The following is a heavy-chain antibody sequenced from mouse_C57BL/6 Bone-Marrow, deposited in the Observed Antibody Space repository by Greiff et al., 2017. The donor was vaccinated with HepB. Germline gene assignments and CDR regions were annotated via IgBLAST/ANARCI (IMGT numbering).Heavy chain of an antibody. CDR2: SRNKANDYTT. CDR1: GFTFSDFY. CDR3: ARDGGNYGFDY. Sequence: EVQLVESGGGLVQSGRSLRLSCATSGFTFSDFYMEWVRQAPGKGLEWIAASRNKANDYTTEYSASVKGRFIVSRDTSQSILYLQMNALRAEDTAIYYCARDGGNYGFDYWGQGTTLTVSS. J-gene: IGHJ2*01. V-gene: IGHV7-1*01. D-gene: IGHD2-1*01.